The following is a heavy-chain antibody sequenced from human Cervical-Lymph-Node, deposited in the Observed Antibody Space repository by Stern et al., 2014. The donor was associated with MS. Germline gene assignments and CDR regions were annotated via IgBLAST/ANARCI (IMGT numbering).Heavy chain of an antibody. CDR3: ARHPHRCKWDDPNYGMDV. J-gene: IGHJ6*02. V-gene: IGHV5-51*01. D-gene: IGHD1-1*01. CDR1: GYTFTNNW. CDR2: IYPDDSDI. Sequence: VQLVESGAEVKKPAGSLKLSCKGSGYTFTNNWFAWGRRLPGKGLEWMGVIYPDDSDIRYSPSLQGQVTISADKSISTAYLQWSSLKAADSAVYYCARHPHRCKWDDPNYGMDVWGQGTTVTVSS.